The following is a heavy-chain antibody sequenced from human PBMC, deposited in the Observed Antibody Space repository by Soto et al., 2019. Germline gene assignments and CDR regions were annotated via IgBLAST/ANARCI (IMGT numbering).Heavy chain of an antibody. CDR1: GFTFSSYG. CDR2: IWFDGSNK. Sequence: QVQLVASGGGVVQPGRSLRLSCAASGFTFSSYGMHWVRQAPGKGLEWVAVIWFDGSNKFYADSVKGRFTISRDNSKNTVSLPMNSLRDEDSAAYYCATTGPYWGQGTLVTVSS. V-gene: IGHV3-33*01. CDR3: ATTGPY. J-gene: IGHJ4*02.